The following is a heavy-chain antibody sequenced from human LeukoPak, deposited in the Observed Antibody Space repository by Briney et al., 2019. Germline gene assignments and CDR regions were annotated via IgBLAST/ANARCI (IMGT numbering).Heavy chain of an antibody. V-gene: IGHV4-4*07. CDR1: GGSISSYY. Sequence: SETLSLTCTVSGGSISSYYWSWIRQPAGKGLEWIGRIYTSGSTNDNPSLKSRVTMSVDTSKNQFSLKLSSVTAADTAVYYCARDALPTFIVVVPAATGNWFDPWGQGTLVTVSS. J-gene: IGHJ5*02. CDR2: IYTSGST. D-gene: IGHD2-2*01. CDR3: ARDALPTFIVVVPAATGNWFDP.